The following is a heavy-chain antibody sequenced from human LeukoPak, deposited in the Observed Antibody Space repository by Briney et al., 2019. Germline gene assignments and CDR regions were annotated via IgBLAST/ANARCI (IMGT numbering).Heavy chain of an antibody. CDR2: ISRTSTI. CDR1: GFTSNTAW. V-gene: IGHV3-48*01. D-gene: IGHD3-10*01. J-gene: IGHJ4*02. CDR3: ARAPRAPTPGY. Sequence: QPGGSLTLCCAVSGFTSNTAWLTWVHQAPGKGLEWVSYISRTSTIYYADSVKGRFTISRDNAKNSLYLQMNSLRAEDTAMYYCARAPRAPTPGYWGQGTLVTVSS.